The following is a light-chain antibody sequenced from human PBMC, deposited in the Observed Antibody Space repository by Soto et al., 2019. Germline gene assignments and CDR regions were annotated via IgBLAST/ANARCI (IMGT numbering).Light chain of an antibody. CDR1: QSVSRR. V-gene: IGKV3-15*01. CDR3: QHYNSWPHT. CDR2: GAS. J-gene: IGKJ4*01. Sequence: DIKMKQSPATLSVSRGDRVTLSCRASQSVSRRLAWYQQKPGQAPRLLIYGASSRASGLPVRFSGGGSGTKFTLTIICLQADDYATYYCQHYNSWPHTFGVGAKVDI.